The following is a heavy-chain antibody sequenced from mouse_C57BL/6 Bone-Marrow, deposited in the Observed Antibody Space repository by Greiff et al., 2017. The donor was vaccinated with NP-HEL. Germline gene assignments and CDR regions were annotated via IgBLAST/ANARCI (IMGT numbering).Heavy chain of an antibody. CDR3: ARRGYYDYPWFAY. D-gene: IGHD2-4*01. CDR1: GYTFTDHT. CDR2: IYPRDGST. V-gene: IGHV1-78*01. J-gene: IGHJ3*01. Sequence: QVQLQQSDAELVKPGASVKISCKVSGYTFTDHTIHWMKQRPEQGLEWIGYIYPRDGSTKYNEKFKGKATLTADKSSSPAYIQLYSRTSEDSAVYFCARRGYYDYPWFAYWGKGTLVTVSA.